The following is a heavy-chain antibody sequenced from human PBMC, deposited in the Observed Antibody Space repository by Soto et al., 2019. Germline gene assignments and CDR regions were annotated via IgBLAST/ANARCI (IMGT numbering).Heavy chain of an antibody. D-gene: IGHD3-10*01. CDR3: ARALRFGDSYGMDV. CDR2: IYYIAST. Sequence: QVQLQESGPGLVKPSQTLSLTCAVSGGSISSGGYYWSWIRQHPGKGLEWIGYIYYIASTYYNPSLKSRVTISVATSKNPFSLKLSSVTAADTAVYYCARALRFGDSYGMDVWGQGTTVTVSS. J-gene: IGHJ6*02. CDR1: GGSISSGGYY. V-gene: IGHV4-31*11.